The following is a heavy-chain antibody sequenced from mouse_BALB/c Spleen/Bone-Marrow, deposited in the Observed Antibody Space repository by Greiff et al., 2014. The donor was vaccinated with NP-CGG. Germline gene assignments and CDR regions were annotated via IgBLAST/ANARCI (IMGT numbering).Heavy chain of an antibody. D-gene: IGHD2-14*01. V-gene: IGHV1S130*01. Sequence: VQLVESGSVLVRPGASVKLSCKASGYTFTSSWMHWAKQRPGQGLEWIGDIHPNSGNTNYNEKFRGKATLTVDTSSNTAYVDLSSLTSEDSAVYYCARSSRFWYFDVWGAGTTVTVSS. CDR2: IHPNSGNT. J-gene: IGHJ1*01. CDR3: ARSSRFWYFDV. CDR1: GYTFTSSW.